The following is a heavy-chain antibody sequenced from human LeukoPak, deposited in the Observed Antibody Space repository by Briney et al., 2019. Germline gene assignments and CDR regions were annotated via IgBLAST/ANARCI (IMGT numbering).Heavy chain of an antibody. J-gene: IGHJ4*02. V-gene: IGHV4-59*08. CDR3: ARSDSSGWFGYFDY. D-gene: IGHD6-19*01. Sequence: SETLSLTCAVYGGSISSYYWSWIRQPPGKGLEWIGYIYYSGSTNYNPSLKSRVTISVDTSKNQFSLKLSSVTAADTAVYYCARSDSSGWFGYFDYWGQGTLVTVSS. CDR1: GGSISSYY. CDR2: IYYSGST.